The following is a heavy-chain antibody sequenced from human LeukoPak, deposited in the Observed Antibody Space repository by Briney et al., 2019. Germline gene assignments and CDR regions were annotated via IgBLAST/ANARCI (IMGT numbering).Heavy chain of an antibody. CDR2: ISSSSSYT. CDR3: ARDAVSVAAAGTSDY. CDR1: GFTFSDYY. J-gene: IGHJ4*02. V-gene: IGHV3-11*05. Sequence: GGSLRLSCAASGFTFSDYYMSWIRLAPGKGLEWVSYISSSSSYTNFADSVKGRFTISRDKAKNSLYLQWNSLRAEDTAVYYCARDAVSVAAAGTSDYWGQGSLVTVSS. D-gene: IGHD6-13*01.